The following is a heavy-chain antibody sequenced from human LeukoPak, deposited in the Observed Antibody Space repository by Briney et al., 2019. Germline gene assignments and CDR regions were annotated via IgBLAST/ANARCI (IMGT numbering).Heavy chain of an antibody. CDR3: ARDRETGGVFDY. CDR1: GGSISSSGYY. V-gene: IGHV4-39*07. J-gene: IGHJ4*02. Sequence: SETLSLTCSVSGGSISSSGYYWVWVRQPPGKGLEWIGSINYSGNTYYNPSLKSRVAMSVDTSKNQFSLKLSSVTAADTAVYYCARDRETGGVFDYWGQGTLVTVSS. CDR2: INYSGNT. D-gene: IGHD7-27*01.